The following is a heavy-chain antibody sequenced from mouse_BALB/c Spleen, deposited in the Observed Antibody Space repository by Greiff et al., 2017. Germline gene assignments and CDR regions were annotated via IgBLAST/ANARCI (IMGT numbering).Heavy chain of an antibody. CDR1: GYAFTNYL. J-gene: IGHJ3*01. CDR3: ARSLYGNYFAY. Sequence: VQLQQSGAELVRPGTSVKVSCKASGYAFTNYLIEWVKQRPGQGLEWIGVINPGSGGTNYNEKFKGKATLTADKSSSTAYMQLSSLTSDDSAVYFCARSLYGNYFAYWGQGTLVTVSA. V-gene: IGHV1-54*01. CDR2: INPGSGGT. D-gene: IGHD2-10*02.